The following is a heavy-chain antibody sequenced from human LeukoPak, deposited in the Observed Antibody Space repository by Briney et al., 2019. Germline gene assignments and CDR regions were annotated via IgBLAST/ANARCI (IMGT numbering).Heavy chain of an antibody. CDR3: AREVVGYDFWSGVSYFDL. Sequence: SVKVSCKASGGTFSSYAISWVRQAPGQGLEWMGGIIPIFGTANYAQKFQGRVTITADESTSTAYMELSSLRSEDTAVYYCAREVVGYDFWSGVSYFDLWGRGTLVTVSS. CDR2: IIPIFGTA. J-gene: IGHJ2*01. V-gene: IGHV1-69*01. D-gene: IGHD3-3*01. CDR1: GGTFSSYA.